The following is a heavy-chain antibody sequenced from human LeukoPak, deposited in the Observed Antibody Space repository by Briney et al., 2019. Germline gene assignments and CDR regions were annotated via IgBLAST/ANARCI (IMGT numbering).Heavy chain of an antibody. CDR2: IYPTGST. Sequence: SETLSLTCTVSGYSISSGYYWGWIRQPPGKGLEWIGNIYPTGSTYYNPSLKNRVTISVDMYKNQFSLKLISVTAADAAVYYCARRRWGYGSGSYDYWGQGTLVTVSS. J-gene: IGHJ4*02. D-gene: IGHD3-10*01. CDR3: ARRRWGYGSGSYDY. V-gene: IGHV4-38-2*02. CDR1: GYSISSGYY.